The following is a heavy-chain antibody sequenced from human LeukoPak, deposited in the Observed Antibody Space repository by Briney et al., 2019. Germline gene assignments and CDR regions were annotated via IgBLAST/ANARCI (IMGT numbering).Heavy chain of an antibody. CDR1: GCSISSYY. J-gene: IGHJ4*02. V-gene: IGHV4-59*01. D-gene: IGHD5-18*01. Sequence: SETLSLTCTVSGCSISSYYWSWIRQSPGKGLEWIGYIYYSGSTNYNPSLKSRVTISVDTSKNQFSLKLSSVTAADTAVYYCARAVVGYSYGYFDYWGQGTLVTVSS. CDR2: IYYSGST. CDR3: ARAVVGYSYGYFDY.